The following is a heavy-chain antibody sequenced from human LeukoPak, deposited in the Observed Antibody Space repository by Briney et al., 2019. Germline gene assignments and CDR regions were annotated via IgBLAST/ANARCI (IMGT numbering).Heavy chain of an antibody. D-gene: IGHD3-10*01. CDR2: IYYTGST. J-gene: IGHJ5*02. CDR1: GGSINGYY. Sequence: SETLSLTCTVSGGSINGYYWSWIRQSPGKGLESLGYIYYTGSTNYNPSLKSRVTMSVDTSRNQFFLRLSSVTAADTAVYYCAREATMVRGVSWFDPWGQGTLVTVSS. CDR3: AREATMVRGVSWFDP. V-gene: IGHV4-59*01.